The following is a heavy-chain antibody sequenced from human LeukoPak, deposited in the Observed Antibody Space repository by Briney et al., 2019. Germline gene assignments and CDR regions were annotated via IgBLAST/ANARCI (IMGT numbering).Heavy chain of an antibody. CDR1: GGTFSSYA. CDR2: IIPIFCTP. V-gene: IGHV1-69*01. J-gene: IGHJ5*02. CDR3: ARDTRHGYCSSTSCYRGWFDP. D-gene: IGHD2-2*03. Sequence: SVKVSCKASGGTFSSYAISWVRQAPGQGLEWMGGIIPIFCTPNYGHKFQGRVTITADESTSTAYMELSSLRSEDTAVYYCARDTRHGYCSSTSCYRGWFDPWGQGTLVTVSS.